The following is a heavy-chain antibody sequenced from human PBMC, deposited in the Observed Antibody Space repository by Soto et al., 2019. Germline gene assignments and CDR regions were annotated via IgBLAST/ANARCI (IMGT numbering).Heavy chain of an antibody. CDR3: AGIYSGSPGGTVRY. CDR1: GGSISSGGYY. D-gene: IGHD1-26*01. J-gene: IGHJ4*02. V-gene: IGHV4-31*03. Sequence: QVQLRESGPGLVKPSQTLSLTCTVSGGSISSGGYYWSWIRQHPGKGLEWIGYIYYSGSTYYNPSLQSRDTISEDTAKNQISRKLSSVTAADTAVYYSAGIYSGSPGGTVRYWGQRTLVTVSP. CDR2: IYYSGST.